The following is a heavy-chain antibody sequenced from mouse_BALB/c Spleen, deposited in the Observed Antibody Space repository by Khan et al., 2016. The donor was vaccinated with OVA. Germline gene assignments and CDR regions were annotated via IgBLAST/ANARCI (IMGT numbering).Heavy chain of an antibody. CDR2: ISYSGST. J-gene: IGHJ2*01. CDR1: GYSITSGYG. Sequence: EVQLQESGPGLVKPSQSLYLTCTVTGYSITSGYGWNWIRKFPGNKLEWMGYISYSGSTNYNQSLKSRISITRDTSKNQFFLQLNSVTTEDTATYYCARTARIKYWGQGTTLTLSS. D-gene: IGHD1-2*01. CDR3: ARTARIKY. V-gene: IGHV3-2*02.